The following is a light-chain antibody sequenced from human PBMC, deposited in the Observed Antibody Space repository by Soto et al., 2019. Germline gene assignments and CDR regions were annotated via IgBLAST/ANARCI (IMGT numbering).Light chain of an antibody. CDR1: QSLLHSNGYNY. CDR3: MQALQIPQT. V-gene: IGKV2-28*01. CDR2: LGS. Sequence: EIVMTQSPLSLPVTPGEPASITCRSSQSLLHSNGYNYLYWYLQKPGQSPQLLISLGSNRASGVPHRFSGDGSGTDFTLNISTVEADDVWVYYCMQALQIPQTFGQGTKVEIK. J-gene: IGKJ1*01.